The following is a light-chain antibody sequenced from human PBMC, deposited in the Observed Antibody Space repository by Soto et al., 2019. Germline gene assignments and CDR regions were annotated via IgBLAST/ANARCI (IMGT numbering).Light chain of an antibody. CDR2: DAS. V-gene: IGKV1-33*01. CDR3: QQYENLPT. J-gene: IGKJ5*01. CDR1: QTISRY. Sequence: DIQMTQSPSSLSASVGYRVTITCRSIQTISRYLSLYQQTPGKAPNLLIYDASTLQSGVPSRLSGSGSGTDFTFTISRLQPEDIATYYCQQYENLPTFGQGTRLEIK.